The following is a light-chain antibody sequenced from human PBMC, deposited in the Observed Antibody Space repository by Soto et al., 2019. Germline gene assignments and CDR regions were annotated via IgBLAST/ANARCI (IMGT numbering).Light chain of an antibody. Sequence: DIQMTQAPSTLSASVGDRVTITCRASQTISNWLAWYQQKPGKAPKVLIFDASTLDCRLPSTFNGRRSGTDFTLTISSLQPSDFATYYCQQYNTYPLTFGGGTKVQI. CDR3: QQYNTYPLT. J-gene: IGKJ4*01. CDR1: QTISNW. CDR2: DAS. V-gene: IGKV1-5*01.